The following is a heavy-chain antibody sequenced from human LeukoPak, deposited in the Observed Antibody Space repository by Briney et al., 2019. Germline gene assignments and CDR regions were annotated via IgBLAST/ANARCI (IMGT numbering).Heavy chain of an antibody. CDR2: ISSSTSYI. CDR1: GFTFSSYS. V-gene: IGHV3-21*01. Sequence: PGGSLRLSCAASGFTFSSYSMNWVRQAPGKGLEWVSSISSSTSYIYYADSVKGRSTISRDNAKNSLYLQINSLRAEDTAVYYCARPEAYGDYGWGQGTLVTVSS. J-gene: IGHJ4*02. D-gene: IGHD4-17*01. CDR3: ARPEAYGDYG.